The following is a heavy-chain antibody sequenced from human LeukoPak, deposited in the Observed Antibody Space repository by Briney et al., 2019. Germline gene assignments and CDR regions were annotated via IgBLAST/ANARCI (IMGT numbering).Heavy chain of an antibody. CDR1: GLPFSSYA. CDR2: IHGDGDNI. Sequence: PGGSLRLSCAASGLPFSSYAMYWVRQAPGKGLVWVARIHGDGDNISYADSVRGRFTISRDNAKDTLYLHMNSLRPEDTAVYYCARAQVGAPTDLWGQGTLVTVSS. D-gene: IGHD1-26*01. CDR3: ARAQVGAPTDL. J-gene: IGHJ5*02. V-gene: IGHV3-74*01.